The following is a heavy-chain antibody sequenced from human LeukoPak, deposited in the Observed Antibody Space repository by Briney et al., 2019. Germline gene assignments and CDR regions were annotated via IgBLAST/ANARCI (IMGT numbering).Heavy chain of an antibody. D-gene: IGHD2-2*01. V-gene: IGHV4-30-4*08. CDR2: IHYDGRA. Sequence: PSETLSLTCTVSGGSISSAHHFWSSVRQSPGEGLEWIGYIHYDGRAHYNPSLKSRVSMSLDMSKNQFSLSLSSVTAADTAIYYCAREVITPGDSDGFDLWGQGTMVSVSS. CDR3: AREVITPGDSDGFDL. J-gene: IGHJ3*01. CDR1: GGSISSAHHF.